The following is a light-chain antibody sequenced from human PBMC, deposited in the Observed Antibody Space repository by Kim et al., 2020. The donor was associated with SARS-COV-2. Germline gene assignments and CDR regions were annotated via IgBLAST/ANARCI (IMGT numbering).Light chain of an antibody. Sequence: DIQMTQSPSSLSASVGDRVTITCRASQDISRYLKLYQQKPGKAPKLLIYTASSLQSGVPSRFTGSGSETDFTLTISSLQPEDFATYYCQQTYSASRTFGQGTKVDIK. V-gene: IGKV1-39*01. CDR3: QQTYSASRT. CDR1: QDISRY. J-gene: IGKJ1*01. CDR2: TAS.